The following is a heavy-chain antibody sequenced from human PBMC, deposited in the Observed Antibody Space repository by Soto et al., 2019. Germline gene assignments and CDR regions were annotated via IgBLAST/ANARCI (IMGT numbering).Heavy chain of an antibody. J-gene: IGHJ4*02. Sequence: QVQLQQSSPGLVKPSQTLSLTCTVSGGSINSADFYWSWIRQSPGKGLEWIGYIYYSGTTYYNPSLKSRVTISLDTSKNQFSLKLNSLTAADTAVYFCARFMGAVTTYFDSWGQGSLVTVSS. CDR2: IYYSGTT. D-gene: IGHD4-17*01. CDR1: GGSINSADFY. V-gene: IGHV4-30-4*08. CDR3: ARFMGAVTTYFDS.